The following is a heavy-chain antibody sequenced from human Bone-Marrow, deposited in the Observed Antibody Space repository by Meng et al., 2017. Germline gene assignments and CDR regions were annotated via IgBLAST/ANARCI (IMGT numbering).Heavy chain of an antibody. CDR3: ARGSWLQLWLQDY. J-gene: IGHJ4*02. D-gene: IGHD5-18*01. Sequence: WGDGLLNPSEPLPLTCAVYGGSFGGYYWSWIRQPPGKGLEWIGEINHSGSTNYNPSLKSRVTISVDTSKNQFSLKLSSVTAADTAVYYCARGSWLQLWLQDYWGQGTLVTVSS. CDR1: GGSFGGYY. V-gene: IGHV4-34*01. CDR2: INHSGST.